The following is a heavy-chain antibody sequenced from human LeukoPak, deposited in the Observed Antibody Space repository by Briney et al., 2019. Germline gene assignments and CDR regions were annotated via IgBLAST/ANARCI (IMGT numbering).Heavy chain of an antibody. Sequence: VASVKVSCKASGGTFSSYAISWVRQAPGQGLEWMGWINTNTGNPTYAQGFTGRFVFSLDTSVSTAYLQISSLKAEDTAVYYCARVGYCSGGSCYPNWFDPWGQGTLVTVSS. CDR3: ARVGYCSGGSCYPNWFDP. D-gene: IGHD2-15*01. CDR1: GGTFSSYA. CDR2: INTNTGNP. J-gene: IGHJ5*02. V-gene: IGHV7-4-1*02.